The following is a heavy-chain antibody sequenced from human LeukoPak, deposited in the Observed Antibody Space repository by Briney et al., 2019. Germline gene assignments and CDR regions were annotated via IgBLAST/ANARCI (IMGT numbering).Heavy chain of an antibody. CDR3: ARESFYYGSGSYYKRGYYFDY. CDR2: IKQDGSEK. J-gene: IGHJ4*02. V-gene: IGHV3-7*01. CDR1: GFTFSSYW. Sequence: GGSLRLSCAASGFTFSSYWMSWVRQAPGKGLEWVANIKQDGSEKYYVDSVKGRFTISGDNAKNSLFLQMNSLRAEDTAVYYCARESFYYGSGSYYKRGYYFDYWGQGTLVTVSS. D-gene: IGHD3-10*01.